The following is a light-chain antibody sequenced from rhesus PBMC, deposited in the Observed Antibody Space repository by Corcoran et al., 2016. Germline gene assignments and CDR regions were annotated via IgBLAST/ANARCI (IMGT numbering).Light chain of an antibody. CDR3: LQYNSKPFT. J-gene: IGKJ3*01. CDR1: QGISNY. Sequence: DIQMTQSPSSLSASVGDRVTITCRTSQGISNYLSWYQQKPGKAPKRLLYAASSLERGVPSRFSGSGSGTEFTLTISRLQPEDFAAYYCLQYNSKPFTFGPGTKLDIK. CDR2: AAS. V-gene: IGKV1-36*01.